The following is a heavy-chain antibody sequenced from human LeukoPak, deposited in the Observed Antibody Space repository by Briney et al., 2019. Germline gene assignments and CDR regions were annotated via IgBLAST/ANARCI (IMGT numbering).Heavy chain of an antibody. V-gene: IGHV3-66*02. CDR3: ARESNYDY. CDR1: GVTVSSSY. CDR2: IYSGGST. J-gene: IGHJ4*02. Sequence: GGCLRLSRAVSGVTVSSSYISWVPQAPGKGLGGGSVIYSGGSTYYADSVKGRFTIARDNSRNTLYLQMNSLRAEDTAVYYCARESNYDYWGQGTLVTVSS.